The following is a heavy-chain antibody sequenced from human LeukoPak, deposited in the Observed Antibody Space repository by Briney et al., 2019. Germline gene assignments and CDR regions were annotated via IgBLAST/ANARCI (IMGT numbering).Heavy chain of an antibody. V-gene: IGHV4-61*01. CDR3: ARVLGPMYHDAFDI. J-gene: IGHJ3*02. D-gene: IGHD1-26*01. CDR2: IYYSDIT. CDR1: GGSVSSGSYY. Sequence: PSETLSLTCTVYGGSVSSGSYYWSWIRQPPGKGLEWIGYIYYSDITSYNPSLKSRVTISVDMSKNQFSLNLSSLTAADTAVYYCARVLGPMYHDAFDIWGLGTMVTVSS.